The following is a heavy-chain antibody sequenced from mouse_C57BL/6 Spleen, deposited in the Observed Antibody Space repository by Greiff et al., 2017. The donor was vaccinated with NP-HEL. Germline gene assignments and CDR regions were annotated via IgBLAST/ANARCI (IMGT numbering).Heavy chain of an antibody. J-gene: IGHJ4*01. CDR1: GYTFTSYW. CDR2: INPSNGGT. V-gene: IGHV1-53*01. D-gene: IGHD2-5*01. CDR3: ARAYYSNYGGFYYAMDY. Sequence: QVQLQQPGTELVKPGASVKLSCKASGYTFTSYWMHWVKQRPGQGLEWIGNINPSNGGTNYNEKFKSKATLTVDKSSSTAYMQLSSLTSEDSAVYYWARAYYSNYGGFYYAMDYWGQGTSVTVSS.